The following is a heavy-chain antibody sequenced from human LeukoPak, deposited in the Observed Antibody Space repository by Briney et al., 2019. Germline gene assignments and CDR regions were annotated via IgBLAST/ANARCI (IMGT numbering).Heavy chain of an antibody. D-gene: IGHD2-2*02. J-gene: IGHJ5*02. CDR3: ARGDIVVVPAAIRRSSWFDP. CDR1: GVSFSGYY. V-gene: IGHV4-34*01. Sequence: PSETLCLTCAVYGVSFSGYYWSWIRQPPGKGLEWIGEINHSGSTNYNPSLKSRVTISVDTSKNQFSLKLSSVTAADTAVYYCARGDIVVVPAAIRRSSWFDPWGQGTLVTVSS. CDR2: INHSGST.